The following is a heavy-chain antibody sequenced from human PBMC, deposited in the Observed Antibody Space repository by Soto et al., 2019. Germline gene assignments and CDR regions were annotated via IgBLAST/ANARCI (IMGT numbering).Heavy chain of an antibody. D-gene: IGHD2-15*01. CDR2: IYYSGST. Sequence: SETLSLTCTVSGGSISSYYWSWIRQPPGKGLEWIGYIYYSGSTNYNPSLKSRVTISVDTSKNQFSLKLSSVTAADTAVYYCARVVVAATRYYHYYYMDVWGKGTTVTVSS. J-gene: IGHJ6*03. V-gene: IGHV4-59*01. CDR1: GGSISSYY. CDR3: ARVVVAATRYYHYYYMDV.